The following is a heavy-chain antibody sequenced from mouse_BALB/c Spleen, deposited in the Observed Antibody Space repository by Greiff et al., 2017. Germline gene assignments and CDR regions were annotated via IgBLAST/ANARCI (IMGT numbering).Heavy chain of an antibody. V-gene: IGHV5-17*02. CDR3: ASGYDVYFDY. J-gene: IGHJ2*01. CDR1: GFTFSSFG. D-gene: IGHD2-14*01. CDR2: ISSGSSTI. Sequence: EVKLMESGGGLVQPGGSRKLSCAASGFTFSSFGMHWVRQAPEKGLEWVAYISSGSSTIYYADTVKGRFTISRDNPKNTLFLQMTSLRSEDTAMYYCASGYDVYFDYWGQGTTLTVSS.